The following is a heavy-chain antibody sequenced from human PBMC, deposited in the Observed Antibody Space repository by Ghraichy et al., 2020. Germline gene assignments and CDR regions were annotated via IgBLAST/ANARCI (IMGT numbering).Heavy chain of an antibody. CDR2: IYSGGST. CDR3: ARLSSSWPAYYFDY. V-gene: IGHV3-53*01. Sequence: AGSLRLSCAASGFTVSSNYMSWVRQAPGKGLEWVSVIYSGGSTYYADSVKGRFTISRDNSKNTLYLQMNSLRAEDTAVYYCARLSSSWPAYYFDYWGQGTLVTVSS. D-gene: IGHD6-13*01. CDR1: GFTVSSNY. J-gene: IGHJ4*02.